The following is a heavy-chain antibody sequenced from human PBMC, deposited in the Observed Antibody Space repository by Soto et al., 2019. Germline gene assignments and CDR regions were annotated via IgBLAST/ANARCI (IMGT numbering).Heavy chain of an antibody. CDR3: ARYSGSFYFDD. CDR2: IYHSGST. V-gene: IGHV4-30-2*01. CDR1: GGSISSGGYS. D-gene: IGHD1-26*01. Sequence: QLQLQESGSGLVKPSQTLSLTCAVSGGSISSGGYSWSWIRQPPGKGLEWIAYIYHSGSTYYNLSLKSRVTMSIDKAKNQFSLKLSSVTPADTAVYYCARYSGSFYFDDWGQGTLVTVSS. J-gene: IGHJ4*02.